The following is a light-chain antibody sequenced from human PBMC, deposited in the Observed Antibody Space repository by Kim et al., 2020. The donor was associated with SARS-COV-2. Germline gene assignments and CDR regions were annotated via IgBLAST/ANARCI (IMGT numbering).Light chain of an antibody. V-gene: IGKV3-15*01. CDR2: DAS. CDR3: QQYNDWPRS. Sequence: VSPGERATLSCRASQSINTNLAWFQQKPGQAPSPLIEDASTRATGIPARFSGSGSGADFTLTINGLQPEDSAVYYCQQYNDWPRSFGQGTKVDIK. J-gene: IGKJ1*01. CDR1: QSINTN.